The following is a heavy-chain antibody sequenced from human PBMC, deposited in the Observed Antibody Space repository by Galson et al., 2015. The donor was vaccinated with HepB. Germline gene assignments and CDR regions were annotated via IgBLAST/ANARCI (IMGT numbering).Heavy chain of an antibody. CDR2: ISAYNGDT. D-gene: IGHD3-22*01. J-gene: IGHJ4*02. Sequence: SVKVSCKASGYTFSNYGVTWVRQAPGQGLEWMGWISAYNGDTNYAQRFQGRVTMTTDTSTSTAYMELRSLKSDDTAVYYCARDETYYYDSSGYYSGTLFDYWGQGTLVTVPS. CDR1: GYTFSNYG. CDR3: ARDETYYYDSSGYYSGTLFDY. V-gene: IGHV1-18*01.